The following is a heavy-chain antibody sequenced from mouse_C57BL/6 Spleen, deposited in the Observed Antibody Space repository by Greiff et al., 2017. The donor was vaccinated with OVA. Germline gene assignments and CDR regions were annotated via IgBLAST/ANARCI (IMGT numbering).Heavy chain of an antibody. J-gene: IGHJ4*01. CDR1: GFSLTSYG. CDR2: IWSGGST. V-gene: IGHV2-2*01. Sequence: VHLVESGPGLVQPSQSLSITCTVSGFSLTSYGVHWVRQSPGKGLEWLGVIWSGGSTDYNAAFISRLSISKDNSKSQVFFKMNSLQADDTAIYYCARLYYYAMDYWGQGTSVTVSS. CDR3: ARLYYYAMDY.